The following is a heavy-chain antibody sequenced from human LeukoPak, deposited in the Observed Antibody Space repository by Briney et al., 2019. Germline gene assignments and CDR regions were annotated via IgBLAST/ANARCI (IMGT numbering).Heavy chain of an antibody. CDR2: IIGGGGSA. CDR1: GFTFYNYA. CDR3: AKGGSTGKKNYDYPRDFDF. Sequence: PGGSLRLSCAASGFTFYNYAMSWVRRAPGWGLEWVSAIIGGGGSAFYADSVEGRFIISRDNSKNTLYLQMNSLTAEDTALYFCAKGGSTGKKNYDYPRDFDFWRQGTLVTVSS. V-gene: IGHV3-23*01. J-gene: IGHJ4*02. D-gene: IGHD5-12*01.